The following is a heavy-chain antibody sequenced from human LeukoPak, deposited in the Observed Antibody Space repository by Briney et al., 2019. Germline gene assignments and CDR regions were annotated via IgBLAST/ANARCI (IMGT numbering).Heavy chain of an antibody. J-gene: IGHJ4*02. CDR3: ARDFRNAGDY. D-gene: IGHD1-14*01. Sequence: PGRSLRLSCAASGFTFTTYWINWVRQAPGKGLEWVAVINQDGSEKYYVDSVKGRFTISRDNAKNSLYLQMNSLRAEDTAVYYCARDFRNAGDYWGQGTLVTVSS. V-gene: IGHV3-7*01. CDR1: GFTFTTYW. CDR2: INQDGSEK.